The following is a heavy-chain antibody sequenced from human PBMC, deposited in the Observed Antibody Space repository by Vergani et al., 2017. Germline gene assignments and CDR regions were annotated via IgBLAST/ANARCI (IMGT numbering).Heavy chain of an antibody. CDR2: ISYDGSNK. J-gene: IGHJ4*02. D-gene: IGHD5-18*01. V-gene: IGHV3-30*18. Sequence: QVQLVESGGGLVKPGGSLRLSCAASGFTFSSYGMHWVRQAPGKGLEWVAVISYDGSNKYYADSVKGRFTISRDNSKNTLYLQMNSLRAEDTAVYYCAKEARDSYGLDYWGQGTLVTVSS. CDR1: GFTFSSYG. CDR3: AKEARDSYGLDY.